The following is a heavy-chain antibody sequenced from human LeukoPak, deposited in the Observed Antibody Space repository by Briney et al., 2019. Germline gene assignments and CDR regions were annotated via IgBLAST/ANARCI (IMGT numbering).Heavy chain of an antibody. D-gene: IGHD2-15*01. CDR2: ISSSGSTI. Sequence: GESLRLSCEASGFSLSSYSMQWVRQAPGKGLEWVSYISSSGSTIYYADSVKGRFTISRDNAKNSLYLQMNSLRAEDTAVYYCARVPNSGGRRGGWFDPWGQGTLVTVSS. CDR3: ARVPNSGGRRGGWFDP. V-gene: IGHV3-48*04. CDR1: GFSLSSYS. J-gene: IGHJ5*02.